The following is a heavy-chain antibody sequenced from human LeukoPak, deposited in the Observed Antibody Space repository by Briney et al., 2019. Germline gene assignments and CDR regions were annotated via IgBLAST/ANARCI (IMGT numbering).Heavy chain of an antibody. V-gene: IGHV3-7*01. Sequence: RGSLRLSCAASGFTFRSYWMAWVRQAPGKGLEWVANIKPDGSERYYVDSVKGRFTVSRDNAQNSLYLQMNSLRADDTAVYYCARDESYCSSTSCDYYYMDVWGKGTTVTVAS. CDR1: GFTFRSYW. J-gene: IGHJ6*03. CDR2: IKPDGSER. D-gene: IGHD2-2*01. CDR3: ARDESYCSSTSCDYYYMDV.